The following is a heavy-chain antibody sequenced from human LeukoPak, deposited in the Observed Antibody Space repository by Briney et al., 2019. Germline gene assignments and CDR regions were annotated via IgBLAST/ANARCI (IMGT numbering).Heavy chain of an antibody. D-gene: IGHD1-26*01. CDR2: ISISGGTT. CDR1: GFTFSSYG. CDR3: AKESQLSYRGTFYIDY. J-gene: IGHJ4*02. V-gene: IGHV3-23*01. Sequence: GGSLRLSCATFGFTFSSYGMTWVRQAPGKGLEWVSTISISGGTTYYADSVKGRSSISRDNSKSTVYLQMNSLRAEDTAVYYCAKESQLSYRGTFYIDYWGQGTLVTVSS.